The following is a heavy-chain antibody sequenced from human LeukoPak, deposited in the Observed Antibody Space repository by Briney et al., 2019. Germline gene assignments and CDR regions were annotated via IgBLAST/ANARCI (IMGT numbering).Heavy chain of an antibody. CDR2: IWYDGSNK. J-gene: IGHJ4*02. CDR1: GFTFSSYG. D-gene: IGHD3-10*01. V-gene: IGHV3-33*01. CDR3: ARQKTPVITTFDY. Sequence: GRSLRLSCAASGFTFSSYGMHWVRQAPGKGLEWVAVIWYDGSNKYYADSVKGRFTISRDNSKNTLYLQMNSLRAEDTAAYYCARQKTPVITTFDYWGQGTLVTVSS.